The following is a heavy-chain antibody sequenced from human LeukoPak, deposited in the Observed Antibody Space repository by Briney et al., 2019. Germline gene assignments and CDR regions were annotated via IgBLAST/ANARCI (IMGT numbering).Heavy chain of an antibody. J-gene: IGHJ3*02. CDR2: IYKSGST. Sequence: SQTLSLTCTVSGGSISSGTYYGSWIRQPAGKGLEWIGRIYKSGSTKYNPSLTSRVTVSVDTSKNQFSLNLSSVTAADTAVYYCAREFWNSRSGNLQAFDIWGQGTMVTVSS. CDR1: GGSISSGTYY. CDR3: AREFWNSRSGNLQAFDI. V-gene: IGHV4-61*02. D-gene: IGHD3-10*01.